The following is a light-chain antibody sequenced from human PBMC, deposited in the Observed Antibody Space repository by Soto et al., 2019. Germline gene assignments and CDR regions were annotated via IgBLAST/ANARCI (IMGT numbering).Light chain of an antibody. CDR2: DAS. Sequence: DNVLTQSPDTLSLSPGERATLSCRASQSVSIYLAWYQQKPGQGPRLLIYDASNRATGIPARFSGSGSGTEFSLTISSLQPEDFAVFYCQQYGTSEIIFGQGTRLEIK. J-gene: IGKJ5*01. CDR3: QQYGTSEII. CDR1: QSVSIY. V-gene: IGKV3-11*01.